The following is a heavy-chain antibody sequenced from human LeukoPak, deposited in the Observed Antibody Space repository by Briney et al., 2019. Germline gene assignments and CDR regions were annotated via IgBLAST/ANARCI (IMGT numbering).Heavy chain of an antibody. J-gene: IGHJ4*02. CDR1: GYTFTGYY. V-gene: IGHV1-2*02. Sequence: ASVKVSCKAYGYTFTGYYMHWVRQAPGQGLEWMGWINPNSGGTNYAQKFQGRVTMTRDTSISTAYMELSRLRSDDTAVYYCAREGERGYHFFDYWGQGTLVTVSS. CDR3: AREGERGYHFFDY. D-gene: IGHD3-16*01. CDR2: INPNSGGT.